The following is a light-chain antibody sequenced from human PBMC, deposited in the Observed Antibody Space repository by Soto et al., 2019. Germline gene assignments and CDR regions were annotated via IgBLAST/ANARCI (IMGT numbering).Light chain of an antibody. Sequence: DIVMTQSPLSLPVIPGEPASISCRSSQSLLQSNGYNYLDWYLHKPGQAPQLLIYLGSTRASGAPDRFSGREASTHITHKISGVEAEDVVVYYCMQAVQTLPFGHGTQVHIK. CDR2: LGS. J-gene: IGKJ1*01. CDR1: QSLLQSNGYNY. V-gene: IGKV2-28*01. CDR3: MQAVQTLP.